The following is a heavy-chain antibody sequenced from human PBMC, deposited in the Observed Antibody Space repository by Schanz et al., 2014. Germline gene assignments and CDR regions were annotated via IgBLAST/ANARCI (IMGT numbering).Heavy chain of an antibody. CDR1: GYTFTGYY. CDR2: INPNSGGT. D-gene: IGHD4-17*01. CDR3: ARNYGGHSEESDRYGMDV. Sequence: QVQLVQSGAEVKKPGASVKVSCKASGYTFTGYYMHWVRQAPGQGLEWMGRINPNSGGTNYAQKFQGRVTMTSDTSTSTVYMELSSLRSEDTAVYYCARNYGGHSEESDRYGMDVWGQGTTVTVSS. V-gene: IGHV1-2*02. J-gene: IGHJ6*02.